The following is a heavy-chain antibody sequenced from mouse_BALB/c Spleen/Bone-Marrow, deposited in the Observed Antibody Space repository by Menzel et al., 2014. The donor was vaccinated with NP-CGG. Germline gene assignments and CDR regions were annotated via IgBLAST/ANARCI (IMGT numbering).Heavy chain of an antibody. D-gene: IGHD2-1*01. J-gene: IGHJ3*01. CDR1: GFNIKDTY. CDR3: ARNGNYGAWFAY. V-gene: IGHV14-3*02. Sequence: EAQRVESGAELVKPGASVKLSCTASGFNIKDTYMHWVKQRPEQGLEWIGRIDPANGNTKYDPKFQGKATITADTSSNTAYLQLSSLTSEDTAVYYCARNGNYGAWFAYWGQGTLVTVSA. CDR2: IDPANGNT.